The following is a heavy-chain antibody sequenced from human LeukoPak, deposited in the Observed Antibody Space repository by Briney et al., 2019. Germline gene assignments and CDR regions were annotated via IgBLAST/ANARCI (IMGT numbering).Heavy chain of an antibody. Sequence: KPSETLSLTCTVSGYSISSGYYGGWIRQPPGKGREWIGSIYHSGSTYYNPSLKSRVTISVDTSKNQFSLKLSSVTAADTAVYYCARCVGVGASFDYWGQGTLVTVSS. J-gene: IGHJ4*02. CDR2: IYHSGST. D-gene: IGHD1-26*01. CDR3: ARCVGVGASFDY. CDR1: GYSISSGYY. V-gene: IGHV4-38-2*02.